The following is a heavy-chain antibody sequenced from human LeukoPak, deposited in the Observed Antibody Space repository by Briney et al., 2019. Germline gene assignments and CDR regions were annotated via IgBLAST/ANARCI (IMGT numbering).Heavy chain of an antibody. Sequence: PGGSLRLSCAAPGFTFSSYAMHWVRQAPGKGLEWVAVISYDGSNKYYADSVKGRFTISRDNSKNTLYLQMNSLRAEDTAVYYCARDPASSGYFDYWGQGTLVTVSS. V-gene: IGHV3-30*14. CDR1: GFTFSSYA. J-gene: IGHJ4*02. CDR3: ARDPASSGYFDY. CDR2: ISYDGSNK. D-gene: IGHD3-22*01.